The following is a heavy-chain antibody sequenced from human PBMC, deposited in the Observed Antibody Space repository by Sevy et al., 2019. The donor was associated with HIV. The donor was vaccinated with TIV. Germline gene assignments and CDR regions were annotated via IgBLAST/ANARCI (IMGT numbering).Heavy chain of an antibody. D-gene: IGHD2-8*01. V-gene: IGHV3-23*01. CDR2: FCFGGSKI. CDR3: AREGCTQPHDY. CDR1: GFTFSIYT. J-gene: IGHJ4*02. Sequence: GGYLRLSCAASGFTFSIYTMSWVRQAPGKGLEWVSTFCFGGSKIYYADSVKGRFTISRDNSRNNVYLQMNSLRADDMAVYYCAREGCTQPHDYWGQGTLVTVSS.